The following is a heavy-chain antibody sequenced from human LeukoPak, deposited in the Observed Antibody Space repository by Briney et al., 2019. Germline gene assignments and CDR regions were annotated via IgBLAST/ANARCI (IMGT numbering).Heavy chain of an antibody. D-gene: IGHD2/OR15-2a*01. Sequence: SETLSLTCAVYGGSFSGYYWSWIRQPPGKGLEWIGEINHSGSTNYNPSLKSRVTISVDTSKNQFSLKLSPVTAADTAVYYCARGSKNSYYYYGMDVWGKGTTVTVSS. CDR2: INHSGST. V-gene: IGHV4-34*01. CDR1: GGSFSGYY. CDR3: ARGSKNSYYYYGMDV. J-gene: IGHJ6*04.